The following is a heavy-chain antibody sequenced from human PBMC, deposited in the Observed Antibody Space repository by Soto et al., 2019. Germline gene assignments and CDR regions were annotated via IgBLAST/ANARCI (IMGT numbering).Heavy chain of an antibody. CDR1: GGSITTSVL. CDR3: AGGRDYDY. CDR2: IAHDGHT. Sequence: PSETLSVTSDVAGGSITTSVLWTWVRQFPGRGLEWIGEIAHDGHTNYNPSLSGRVTMSVDLSNSQFSLNVASVNAADTAVYFCAGGRDYDYWGQGTLVTVSS. D-gene: IGHD1-26*01. J-gene: IGHJ4*02. V-gene: IGHV4-4*02.